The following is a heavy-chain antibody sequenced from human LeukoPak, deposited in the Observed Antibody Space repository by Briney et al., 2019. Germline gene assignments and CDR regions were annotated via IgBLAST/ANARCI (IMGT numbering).Heavy chain of an antibody. CDR3: ARVSEMEYSSGWYYFDD. CDR2: IKQDGSEK. D-gene: IGHD6-19*01. Sequence: PGGSLRLSCAASGFTFSNYWMSWVRQAPGKGLEWVANIKQDGSEKYYVDSVKGRFTISRDNAKNSLYLQMNSLRAEDTAVYYRARVSEMEYSSGWYYFDDWGQGTLVTVSS. V-gene: IGHV3-7*01. CDR1: GFTFSNYW. J-gene: IGHJ4*02.